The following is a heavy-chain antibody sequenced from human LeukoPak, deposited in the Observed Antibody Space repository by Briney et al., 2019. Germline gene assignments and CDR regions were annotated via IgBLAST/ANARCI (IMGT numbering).Heavy chain of an antibody. J-gene: IGHJ6*03. V-gene: IGHV3-21*01. D-gene: IGHD1-20*01. CDR1: GFTFSSYS. CDR3: ARDLTGTLSMDV. Sequence: GGSLRLSCAASGFTFSSYSMNWVRQAPGKGLEWVSSVSSSSSYIYYADSVKGRFTISRDNAKNSLYLQMNSLRAEDTAVYYCARDLTGTLSMDVWGKGTTVTVSS. CDR2: VSSSSSYI.